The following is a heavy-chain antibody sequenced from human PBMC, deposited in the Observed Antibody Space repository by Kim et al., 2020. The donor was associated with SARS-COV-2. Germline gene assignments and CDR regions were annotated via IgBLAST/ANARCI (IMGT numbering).Heavy chain of an antibody. V-gene: IGHV3-74*01. CDR2: VNSDESIT. D-gene: IGHD3-22*01. Sequence: GGSLRLSFAASGFTFRSSWMYWVRQAPGKGLVWVSRVNSDESITNYADSVKGRFTISRDNAKNTLYLQMNTLRAEDTAVYYCARPYYSDGSGYYVSWGQGTLVTVSS. J-gene: IGHJ4*02. CDR1: GFTFRSSW. CDR3: ARPYYSDGSGYYVS.